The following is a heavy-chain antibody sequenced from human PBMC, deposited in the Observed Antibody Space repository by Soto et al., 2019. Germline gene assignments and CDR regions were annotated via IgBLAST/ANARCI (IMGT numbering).Heavy chain of an antibody. J-gene: IGHJ5*02. V-gene: IGHV4-39*01. Sequence: PSETLSLTCTVSGGSISSSSYYWGWIRQPPGKGLEWIGSIYYSGSTYYNPSLKSRVTISVDTSKNQFSLKLSSVTAADTAVYYCARGVLELRSARFDPWGQGTLVTVSS. CDR2: IYYSGST. CDR1: GGSISSSSYY. D-gene: IGHD1-7*01. CDR3: ARGVLELRSARFDP.